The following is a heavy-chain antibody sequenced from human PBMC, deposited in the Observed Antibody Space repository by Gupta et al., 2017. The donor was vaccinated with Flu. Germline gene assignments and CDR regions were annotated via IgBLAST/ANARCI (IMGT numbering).Heavy chain of an antibody. D-gene: IGHD4-23*01. J-gene: IGHJ4*02. V-gene: IGHV3-30*03. CDR2: ISYDGSNK. CDR1: GFTFSSYG. Sequence: QVQLVESGGGVVQPGRSLRLSCAASGFTFSSYGMHWVRQAPGKGLEWVAVISYDGSNKYYADSVKGRFTISRDNSKNTLYLQMNSLRAEDTAVYYCAGVYGGYFDYWGQGTLVTVSS. CDR3: AGVYGGYFDY.